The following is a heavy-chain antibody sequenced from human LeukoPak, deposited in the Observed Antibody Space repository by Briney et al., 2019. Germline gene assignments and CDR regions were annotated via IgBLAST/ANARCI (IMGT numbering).Heavy chain of an antibody. CDR3: AELGITMIGGV. D-gene: IGHD3-10*02. J-gene: IGHJ6*04. CDR2: ISTSSIYI. CDR1: GFTFSSYS. Sequence: GGSLRLSCAASGFTFSSYSMNWVRQAPGKGLEWVSFISTSSIYIYYADSVKGRFTISRDNAKNSLYLQMNSLRAEDTAVYYCAELGITMIGGVWSKGTTVTISS. V-gene: IGHV3-21*01.